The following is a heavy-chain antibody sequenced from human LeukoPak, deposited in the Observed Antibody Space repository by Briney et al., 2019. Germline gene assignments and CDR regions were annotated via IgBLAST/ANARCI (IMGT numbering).Heavy chain of an antibody. CDR2: IYYGGTT. CDR1: GGSISSSNYY. J-gene: IGHJ4*02. CDR3: AGSGNFYRFDY. D-gene: IGHD3-10*01. Sequence: ETLSLTCTVSGGSISSSNYYWRWIRQPPGKGLEYIGVIYYGGTTYYTPSLKSQVAISVDTSKNLFSLRLSSVTAADTAVYYCAGSGNFYRFDYWGQGTLVTVSS. V-gene: IGHV4-39*02.